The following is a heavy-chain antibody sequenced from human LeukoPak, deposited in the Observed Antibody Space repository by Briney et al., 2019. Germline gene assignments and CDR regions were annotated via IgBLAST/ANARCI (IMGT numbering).Heavy chain of an antibody. J-gene: IGHJ4*02. Sequence: SETLSLTCTVSGYSISSGYYWGWIRQPPGKGLEWIGSIYHSGSTYYNPSLKSRVTISVDTSKNQFSLKLSSVTAADTAVYYCARATPVGATIDFDYWGQGTLVTVSS. D-gene: IGHD1-26*01. CDR2: IYHSGST. V-gene: IGHV4-38-2*02. CDR1: GYSISSGYY. CDR3: ARATPVGATIDFDY.